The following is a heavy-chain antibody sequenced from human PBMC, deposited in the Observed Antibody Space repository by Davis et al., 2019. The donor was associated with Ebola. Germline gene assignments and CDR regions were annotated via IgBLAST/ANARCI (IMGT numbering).Heavy chain of an antibody. CDR1: TVTFSGFG. V-gene: IGHV3-9*01. CDR3: AKDHAPTLDAFDI. D-gene: IGHD2-8*01. CDR2: INWNSGSI. Sequence: GGSLRLSCTSSTVTFSGFGMHWVRQAPGKGLEWVSGINWNSGSIGYADSVKGRFTISRDNAKNSLYLQMNSLRAEDTALYYCAKDHAPTLDAFDIWGQGTMVTVSA. J-gene: IGHJ3*02.